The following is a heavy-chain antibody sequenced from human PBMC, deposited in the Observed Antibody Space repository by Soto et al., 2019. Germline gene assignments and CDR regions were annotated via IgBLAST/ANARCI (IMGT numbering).Heavy chain of an antibody. CDR2: ISGFNGDT. J-gene: IGHJ3*02. V-gene: IGHV1-18*04. CDR1: GYTFISHG. D-gene: IGHD6-13*01. CDR3: ARDRKGSWFDAFDI. Sequence: QVRLVQSGAEVKKPGASVKVSCKASGYTFISHGISWVRQAPGQGLEWMGWISGFNGDTNYAQKLQGRVTMTTDTSTSTAYMEVTSLRSDDTAIYYCARDRKGSWFDAFDIWGQGTMVTVTS.